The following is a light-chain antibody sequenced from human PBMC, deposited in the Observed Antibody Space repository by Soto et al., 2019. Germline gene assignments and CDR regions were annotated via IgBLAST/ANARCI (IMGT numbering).Light chain of an antibody. CDR3: SSYTSSSTYV. J-gene: IGLJ1*01. CDR2: DVS. Sequence: QSVLTQPASVSGSPGQSITISCTGTSGDVGGYNYVSWYQQHPGKAPKLMIYDVSNRPSGVSNRFSGSKSGNTASLTISRLQAEDEADYYCSSYTSSSTYVFGTGTKLTVL. CDR1: SGDVGGYNY. V-gene: IGLV2-14*01.